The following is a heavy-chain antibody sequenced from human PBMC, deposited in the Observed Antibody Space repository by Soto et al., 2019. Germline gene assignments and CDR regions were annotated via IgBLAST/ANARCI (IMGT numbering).Heavy chain of an antibody. CDR2: TYYRSKWYN. Sequence: SQTLSLTCAMSGDSVSGNSAALNWIRQSPSRGLEWLGRTYYRSKWYNDYAVSVKSRITINPDTSKNQFSLQLNSVTPEDTAVYYCARGPRAFDIWGQGTMVTVSS. V-gene: IGHV6-1*01. CDR1: GDSVSGNSAA. J-gene: IGHJ3*02. CDR3: ARGPRAFDI.